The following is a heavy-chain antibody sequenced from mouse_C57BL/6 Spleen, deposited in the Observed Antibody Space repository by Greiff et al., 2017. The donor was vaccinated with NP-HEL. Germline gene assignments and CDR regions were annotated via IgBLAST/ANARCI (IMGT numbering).Heavy chain of an antibody. D-gene: IGHD1-1*01. Sequence: EVQLVESGGGLVKPGGSLKLSCAASGFTFSDYGMHWVRQAPEKGLEWVAYISSGSSTLYYADTVKGRFTISRDNAKNTLVLQMTSLRSEDTAMYYCARNYYGSSYNYAMDYWGQGTSVTVSS. CDR2: ISSGSSTL. V-gene: IGHV5-17*01. CDR3: ARNYYGSSYNYAMDY. J-gene: IGHJ4*01. CDR1: GFTFSDYG.